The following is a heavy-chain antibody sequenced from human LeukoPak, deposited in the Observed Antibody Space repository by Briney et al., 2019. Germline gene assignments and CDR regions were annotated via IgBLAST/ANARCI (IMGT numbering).Heavy chain of an antibody. CDR1: GGSISSGGYY. V-gene: IGHV4-31*03. J-gene: IGHJ5*02. Sequence: SETLSLTCTVSGGSISSGGYYWSYIRQHPGKGLEWIGYIFYSGSTYYNPSLKSRVTISVDTSKNQFSLKLSSVTAADTAVYYCASIRDYGDYVGVGWFDPWGQGTLVTVSS. D-gene: IGHD4-17*01. CDR3: ASIRDYGDYVGVGWFDP. CDR2: IFYSGST.